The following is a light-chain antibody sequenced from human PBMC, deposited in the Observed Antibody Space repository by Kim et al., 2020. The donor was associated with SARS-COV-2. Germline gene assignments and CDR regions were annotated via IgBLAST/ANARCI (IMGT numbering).Light chain of an antibody. Sequence: SQGDRSTLSCRASESLSGSYLAWYKQKPGQAPTLLIFGASTRVTGIPERFSGGGSGTDFTLTIRRLEPDDFGVYYCLQYGNSLRTFGQGTKVDIK. CDR1: ESLSGSY. CDR3: LQYGNSLRT. J-gene: IGKJ1*01. V-gene: IGKV3-20*01. CDR2: GAS.